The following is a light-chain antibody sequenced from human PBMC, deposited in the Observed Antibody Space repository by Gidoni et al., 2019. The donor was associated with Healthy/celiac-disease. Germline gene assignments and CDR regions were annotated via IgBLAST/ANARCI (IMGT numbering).Light chain of an antibody. CDR1: QVISRY. CDR3: QQLNSYPL. Sequence: DIQLTQSPSFLSASVGDRVPITCRASQVISRYLACYQQKPGKAPKLLIYAASTLQSGVPSRFSGSGSETEFTLTISSLQPEDFATYYCQQLNSYPLFGGGTKVEIK. J-gene: IGKJ4*01. CDR2: AAS. V-gene: IGKV1-9*01.